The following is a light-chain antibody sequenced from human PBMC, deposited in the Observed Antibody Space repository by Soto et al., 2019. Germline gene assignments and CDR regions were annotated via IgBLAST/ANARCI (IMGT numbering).Light chain of an antibody. Sequence: EIVLTQSPGTLSLSPGERATLSCRASQSISTNYLAWYQQRPRQAPRLLISGPSYRATGIPDRFSGSGSGTDFTRTISRLDPEDFAVYYCQHYDNWPYTFGQGTKLAIK. J-gene: IGKJ2*01. V-gene: IGKV3-20*01. CDR1: QSISTNY. CDR3: QHYDNWPYT. CDR2: GPS.